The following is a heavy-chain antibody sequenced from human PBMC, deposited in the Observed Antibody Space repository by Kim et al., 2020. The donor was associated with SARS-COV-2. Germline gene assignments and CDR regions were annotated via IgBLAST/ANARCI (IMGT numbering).Heavy chain of an antibody. V-gene: IGHV1-18*01. CDR1: GFPFTSYG. CDR3: ARVPSWTTMSHALWDS. J-gene: IGHJ5*01. Sequence: ASVKVSCSASGFPFTSYGFVWVRQVPGQGLEWMGWISAYDGKTKFGRRVQGRFSMSTDPSTKTVYMELRGLTSSDTAMYFCARVPSWTTMSHALWDSWGQGSLVTVSS. CDR2: ISAYDGKT. D-gene: IGHD3-10*01.